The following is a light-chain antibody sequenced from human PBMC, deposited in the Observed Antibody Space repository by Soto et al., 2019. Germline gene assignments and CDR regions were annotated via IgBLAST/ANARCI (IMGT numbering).Light chain of an antibody. V-gene: IGKV1-9*01. J-gene: IGKJ1*01. CDR3: QQLNRFPRT. CDR1: QDISSY. Sequence: DIPLTQSPSFLSASVGDRVTTTCRASQDISSYLAWYQQRPGKVPRFLTHSASTLQSGVPSRFSATGSGTTFTLTISSLQPEDIATYYCQQLNRFPRTFGQGTKVEV. CDR2: SAS.